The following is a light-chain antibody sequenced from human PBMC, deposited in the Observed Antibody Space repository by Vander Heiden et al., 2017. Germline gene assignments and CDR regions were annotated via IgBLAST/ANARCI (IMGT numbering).Light chain of an antibody. Sequence: QSALTQPPSVSGSPGQSVTISCTGTSSDVGRYNRVSWYQQPPGTAPKLMIYEVTKRPSGVPDRFSGSKSGNTASLTISGLQAEDEADYYCSSYTSSTTPVAFGGGTKLTVL. CDR2: EVT. CDR1: SSDVGRYNR. V-gene: IGLV2-18*02. J-gene: IGLJ2*01. CDR3: SSYTSSTTPVA.